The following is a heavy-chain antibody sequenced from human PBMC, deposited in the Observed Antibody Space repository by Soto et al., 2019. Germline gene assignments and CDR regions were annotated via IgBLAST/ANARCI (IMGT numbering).Heavy chain of an antibody. CDR1: GGSISSGGYY. Sequence: PSETLSLTCTVSGGSISSGGYYWSWILQHPGKGLEWVGYIYYSGSTYYNPSLKSRVTISVDTSKNQFSLKLSSVTAADTAVYYCAREQYYDILTGYRTKDAFDIWGQGTMVT. V-gene: IGHV4-31*03. CDR3: AREQYYDILTGYRTKDAFDI. D-gene: IGHD3-9*01. CDR2: IYYSGST. J-gene: IGHJ3*02.